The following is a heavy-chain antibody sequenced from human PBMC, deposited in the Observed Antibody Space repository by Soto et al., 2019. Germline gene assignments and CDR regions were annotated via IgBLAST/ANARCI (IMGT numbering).Heavy chain of an antibody. CDR3: ARDAPPEDY. CDR2: ISAYNGNT. CDR1: GYTFTSYG. J-gene: IGHJ4*02. Sequence: QVQLVQSGDEVKKPGASVKVSCKASGYTFTSYGISWVRQAPGQGIEWMGCISAYNGNTNYAQKLQGRVTMTIDTPTSKAYMELRSPRSDDTAVYYCARDAPPEDYWGQGTLVNVYS. V-gene: IGHV1-18*01.